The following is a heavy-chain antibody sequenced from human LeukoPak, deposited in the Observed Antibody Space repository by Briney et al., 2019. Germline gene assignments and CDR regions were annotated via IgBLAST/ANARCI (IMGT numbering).Heavy chain of an antibody. Sequence: ASVKVSCKASGYTFTGYYMHWVRQAPGQGLEWMGWINPDSGGTNYAQKFQGRVTMTRDTSISTAYMELSRLRSDDTAVYYCARVALRDFWSWDFDYWGQGTLVTVSS. J-gene: IGHJ4*02. CDR1: GYTFTGYY. CDR2: INPDSGGT. CDR3: ARVALRDFWSWDFDY. V-gene: IGHV1-2*02. D-gene: IGHD3-3*01.